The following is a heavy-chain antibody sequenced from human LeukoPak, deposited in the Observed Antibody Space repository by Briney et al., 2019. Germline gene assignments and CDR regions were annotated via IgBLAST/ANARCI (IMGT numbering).Heavy chain of an antibody. Sequence: GGSLRLSCAASGFTISYNYVSWVRQAPGKGRQWVSVIYSNTSAYYSDSVKGRFTISRHKSKKKLYLQMTSLRAEDTAVYYCARDIPVDSRSSVPKPVRDSWGQGTLVTVSS. CDR3: ARDIPVDSRSSVPKPVRDS. CDR1: GFTISYNY. CDR2: IYSNTSA. J-gene: IGHJ5*02. V-gene: IGHV3-53*04. D-gene: IGHD6-6*01.